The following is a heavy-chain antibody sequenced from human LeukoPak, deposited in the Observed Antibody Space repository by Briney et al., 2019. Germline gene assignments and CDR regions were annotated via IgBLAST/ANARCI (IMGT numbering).Heavy chain of an antibody. CDR1: GGSISSSSYY. CDR3: ARHNTYEFWSGYFDY. CDR2: IYYSGST. V-gene: IGHV4-39*01. Sequence: PSETLSLTCTVSGGSISSSSYYWGWIRQPPGKGLEWIGSIYYSGSTYYNPSLKSRVTISVDTSKNQFSLKLSSVPAADTAVYYCARHNTYEFWSGYFDYWGQGTLVTVSS. J-gene: IGHJ4*02. D-gene: IGHD3/OR15-3a*01.